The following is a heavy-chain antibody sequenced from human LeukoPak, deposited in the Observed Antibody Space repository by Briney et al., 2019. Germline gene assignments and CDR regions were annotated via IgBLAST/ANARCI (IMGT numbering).Heavy chain of an antibody. CDR1: GYSFTTYW. J-gene: IGHJ6*02. Sequence: GESLKISCKGSGYSFTTYWIGWVRQMPGKGLEWMGIIYPGDSDTRYSPSFQGQVTISADKSISTAYLQWSSLKASDTAMYYCARQRYCSSGSCRGMDVWGQGTTATVSS. D-gene: IGHD2-15*01. CDR2: IYPGDSDT. CDR3: ARQRYCSSGSCRGMDV. V-gene: IGHV5-51*01.